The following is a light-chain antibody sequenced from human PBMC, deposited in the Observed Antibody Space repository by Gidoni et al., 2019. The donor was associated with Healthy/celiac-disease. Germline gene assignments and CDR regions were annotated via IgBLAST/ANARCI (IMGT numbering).Light chain of an antibody. J-gene: IGKJ3*01. V-gene: IGKV1-39*01. Sequence: DIQMTQSPSSLSASVGDRVTITCRASQSISSDLNWYQQKPGTAPKLLIYAASSLQSGVPSRFSGSGSGTDFTLTISSLQPEDFATYYCQQSYSTPSFGPGTKVDIK. CDR3: QQSYSTPS. CDR1: QSISSD. CDR2: AAS.